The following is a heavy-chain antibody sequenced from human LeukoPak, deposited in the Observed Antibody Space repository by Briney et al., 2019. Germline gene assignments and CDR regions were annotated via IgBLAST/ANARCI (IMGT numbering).Heavy chain of an antibody. CDR1: GGSISSSSYY. CDR3: ATDGDYY. V-gene: IGHV4-39*07. D-gene: IGHD4-17*01. Sequence: PSETLSLTCTVSGGSISSSSYYWGWIRQPPGKGLEWIGSIYYSGSTYHNPSLKSRVTISVDTSKNQFSLKLSSVTAADTAVYYCATDGDYYWGQGTLVTVSS. CDR2: IYYSGST. J-gene: IGHJ4*02.